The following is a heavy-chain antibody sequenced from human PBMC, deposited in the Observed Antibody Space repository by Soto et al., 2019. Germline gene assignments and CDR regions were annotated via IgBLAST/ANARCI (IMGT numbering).Heavy chain of an antibody. Sequence: RGESLKISCQSSGYTFSNFWIGWVRQLPGKGLEWMGIIYPGDHDTRYSPSFHGKVTISADRSINTAYLQWNSLEASDTAFYFCARSPRSSPYFDYWGQGALVTVSS. CDR2: IYPGDHDT. V-gene: IGHV5-51*01. D-gene: IGHD6-13*01. J-gene: IGHJ4*02. CDR1: GYTFSNFW. CDR3: ARSPRSSPYFDY.